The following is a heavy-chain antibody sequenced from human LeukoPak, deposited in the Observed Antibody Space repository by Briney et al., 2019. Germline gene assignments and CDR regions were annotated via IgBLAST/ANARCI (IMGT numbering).Heavy chain of an antibody. CDR3: ARGGSGYDSFYYYGMDV. V-gene: IGHV4-59*01. CDR2: IYYSGNT. CDR1: GGSISSYY. J-gene: IGHJ6*02. Sequence: SETLSLTCTVSGGSISSYYWSWIRQPPGKGLEWIGYIYYSGNTYYNPSLKSRVTISVDTSKNQFSLKLSSVTAADTAVYYCARGGSGYDSFYYYGMDVWGQGTTVTVSS. D-gene: IGHD5-12*01.